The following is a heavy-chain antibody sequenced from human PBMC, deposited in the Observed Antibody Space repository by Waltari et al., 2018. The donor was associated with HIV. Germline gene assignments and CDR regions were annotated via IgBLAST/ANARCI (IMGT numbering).Heavy chain of an antibody. D-gene: IGHD2-15*01. J-gene: IGHJ2*01. V-gene: IGHV3-33*03. CDR3: VKEACRGGSCWYFDL. CDR2: IWHDGDNA. CDR1: EFMLAPYG. Sequence: MQLVESGGGVVQPGGSLRLSCAASEFMLAPYGRHWVRRTPGKGLEWMAMIWHDGDNAYYEDSVRGRFSVSRDTSKNTLDLQMNSLTVEDSGLYYCVKEACRGGSCWYFDLWGRGTLVTVSS.